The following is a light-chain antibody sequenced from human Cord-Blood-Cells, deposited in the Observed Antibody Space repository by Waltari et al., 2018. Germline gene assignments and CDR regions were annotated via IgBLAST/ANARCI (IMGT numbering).Light chain of an antibody. V-gene: IGLV2-8*01. CDR2: EVS. J-gene: IGLJ1*01. Sequence: QSALTQPPSASGSPGQSVTISCTGTSSDVGGYNYVSWYQQHPGKAPTLMIYEVSKRPSGVPDRFSGSKSGNTASLTVSGLQAEDEADYYCSSYAGGYVFGTGTKVTVL. CDR3: SSYAGGYV. CDR1: SSDVGGYNY.